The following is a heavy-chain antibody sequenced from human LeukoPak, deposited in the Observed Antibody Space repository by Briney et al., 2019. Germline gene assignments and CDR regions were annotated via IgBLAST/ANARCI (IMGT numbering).Heavy chain of an antibody. CDR2: IYYSGST. CDR3: ARRPYSDTSGRLSDV. V-gene: IGHV4-59*05. CDR1: GGSINSYY. Sequence: PSETLSLTCTVSGGSINSYYWSWIRQPPGKGLEWIGSIYYSGSTYYNPSLKSRVTISVDTSKNQFSLKLSSVTAADTAVYYCARRPYSDTSGRLSDVWGQGTTVTVSS. J-gene: IGHJ6*02. D-gene: IGHD3-22*01.